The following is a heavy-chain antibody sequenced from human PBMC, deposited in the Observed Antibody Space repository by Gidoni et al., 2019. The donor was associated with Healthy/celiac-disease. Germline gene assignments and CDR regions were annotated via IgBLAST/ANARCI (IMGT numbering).Heavy chain of an antibody. CDR2: IYYSGST. CDR1: GGSISSSSYY. D-gene: IGHD5-18*01. J-gene: IGHJ5*02. Sequence: QLQLQESGPGLVKPSETLSLTCTVSGGSISSSSYYWGWIRQPPWKGLEWIGSIYYSGSTYYNPSLKSRVTISVDTSKNQFSLKLSSVTAADTAVYYCAGYSYGPGWFDPWGQGTLVTVSS. CDR3: AGYSYGPGWFDP. V-gene: IGHV4-39*01.